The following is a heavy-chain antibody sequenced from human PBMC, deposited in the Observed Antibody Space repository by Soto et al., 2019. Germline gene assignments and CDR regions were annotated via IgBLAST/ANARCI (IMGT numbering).Heavy chain of an antibody. CDR1: GGSISSGGYY. CDR2: IYYSGSP. CDR3: ARQPGYYDILTGYSTYYFDY. Sequence: SETLSLTCTVSGGSISSGGYYWSWIRQHPGKGLEWIGYIYYSGSPYYNPSLKSRVTISVDTSKNQFSLKLSSVTAADTAVYYCARQPGYYDILTGYSTYYFDYWGQGTPVTVSS. J-gene: IGHJ4*02. V-gene: IGHV4-31*03. D-gene: IGHD3-9*01.